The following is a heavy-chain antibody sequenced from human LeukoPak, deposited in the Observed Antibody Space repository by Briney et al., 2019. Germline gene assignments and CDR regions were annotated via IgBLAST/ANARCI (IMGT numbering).Heavy chain of an antibody. V-gene: IGHV3-11*01. CDR1: GFTFSDYY. CDR3: ARDQWPDYYDSSVYPTLGY. D-gene: IGHD3-22*01. J-gene: IGHJ4*02. CDR2: ISSSGSTI. Sequence: PGGSLRLSCAASGFTFSDYYMSWIRQAPGKGLEWVSYISSSGSTIYYADSVKGRFTISRDNAKNSLYLQMNSLRAEDTAVYYCARDQWPDYYDSSVYPTLGYWGQGTLVTVSS.